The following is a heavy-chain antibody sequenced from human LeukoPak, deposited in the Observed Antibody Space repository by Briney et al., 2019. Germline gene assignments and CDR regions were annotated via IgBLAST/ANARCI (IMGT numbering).Heavy chain of an antibody. CDR1: GFTFSTYG. V-gene: IGHV3-23*01. J-gene: IGHJ4*02. Sequence: PGGSLRLSCAASGFTFSTYGMSWVRQAPGKGLEWVSAITGSGAYTNYADSVKGWFTISRDNSKDRIYLQMNSLRAEDTAIYYCAKRSSTSSGYFDFWGRGTLVTVSS. CDR3: AKRSSTSSGYFDF. CDR2: ITGSGAYT. D-gene: IGHD3-22*01.